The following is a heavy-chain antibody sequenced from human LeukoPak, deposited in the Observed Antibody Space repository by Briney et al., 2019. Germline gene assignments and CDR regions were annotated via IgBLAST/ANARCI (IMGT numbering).Heavy chain of an antibody. Sequence: GESLKISCKGSGYNFINYLIGWVRPMPGKGLEWMGIIYPGDSDTRYSPSFQGQVTISADKSISTAYLQWNSLKASDTAMYYCARHVDFYYGMDVWGQGTTVTVSS. J-gene: IGHJ6*02. CDR2: IYPGDSDT. CDR1: GYNFINYL. D-gene: IGHD3-3*01. CDR3: ARHVDFYYGMDV. V-gene: IGHV5-51*01.